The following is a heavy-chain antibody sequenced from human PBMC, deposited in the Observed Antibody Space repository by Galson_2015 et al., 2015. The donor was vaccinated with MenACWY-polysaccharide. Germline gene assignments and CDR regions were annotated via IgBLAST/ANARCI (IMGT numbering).Heavy chain of an antibody. J-gene: IGHJ4*02. CDR2: IFPGDSDT. CDR1: GYSFTSYW. Sequence: QSGAEVIKPGESLKISCKGSGYSFTSYWIGWVRQMPGKGLEWMGVIFPGDSDTRYSQSFQVQVTILADKSISTAYLQWSSLKASDTAMYYCARPSYSSSWNPFDYWGQGTLVTVSS. D-gene: IGHD6-13*01. V-gene: IGHV5-51*01. CDR3: ARPSYSSSWNPFDY.